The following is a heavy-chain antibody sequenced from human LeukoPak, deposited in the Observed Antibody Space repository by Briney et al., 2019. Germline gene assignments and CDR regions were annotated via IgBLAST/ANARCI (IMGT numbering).Heavy chain of an antibody. J-gene: IGHJ3*02. D-gene: IGHD5-18*01. V-gene: IGHV4-59*01. CDR1: GGSIGSYC. Sequence: SETLSLTCTVSGGSIGSYCWSWIRQSPGKGLEWIGYIYDSGSTTYNPSLKSRVTISLDTSKNQFSLKLNSLTAADTAVFYCARGGYNYAPAGIGSFDIWGQGTMVTVSS. CDR3: ARGGYNYAPAGIGSFDI. CDR2: IYDSGST.